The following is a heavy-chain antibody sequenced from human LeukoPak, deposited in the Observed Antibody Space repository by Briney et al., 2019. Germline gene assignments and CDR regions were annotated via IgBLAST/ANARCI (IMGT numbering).Heavy chain of an antibody. V-gene: IGHV3-23*01. Sequence: GGSLRLSCAASGFTFSSYAMSWVRQAPGKGLEWVSGMSGSGDHIYYADSVKGRFTISRDNSRDTLYLQMNRLRAEDTAIYYCAKVLGDHIGSGRSGYWGQGTLATVSS. CDR1: GFTFSSYA. D-gene: IGHD3-10*01. CDR3: AKVLGDHIGSGRSGY. CDR2: MSGSGDHI. J-gene: IGHJ4*02.